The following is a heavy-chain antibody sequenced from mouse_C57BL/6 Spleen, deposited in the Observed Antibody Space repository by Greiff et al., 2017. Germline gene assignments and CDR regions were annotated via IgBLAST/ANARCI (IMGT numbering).Heavy chain of an antibody. V-gene: IGHV2-6*01. CDR2: IWGVGST. CDR3: ARWYGKGYAMDY. J-gene: IGHJ4*01. CDR1: GFSLTSYG. D-gene: IGHD2-10*02. Sequence: QVQLKQSGPGLVAPSQSLSITCTVSGFSLTSYGVDWVRQSPGKGLEWLGVIWGVGSTNYNSALKSRLSISKDNSKSQVFLKMNGLQTDDTAMYYCARWYGKGYAMDYWGQGTSVTVSS.